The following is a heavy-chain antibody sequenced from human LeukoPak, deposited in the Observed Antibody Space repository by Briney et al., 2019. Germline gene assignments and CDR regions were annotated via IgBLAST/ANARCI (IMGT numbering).Heavy chain of an antibody. V-gene: IGHV1-18*01. D-gene: IGHD3-3*01. CDR1: GYIFTSYV. CDR2: ISAYNGNT. Sequence: AAVNVACKASGYIFTSYVISWVRQAPGQGLEWMGWISAYNGNTNYAHKLQGRVTMTTYTSTSKAYMELRSLRSDDTAVYYCEREKEYYDFWSGYERYYYYYMDVWGKGTTVTVSS. CDR3: EREKEYYDFWSGYERYYYYYMDV. J-gene: IGHJ6*03.